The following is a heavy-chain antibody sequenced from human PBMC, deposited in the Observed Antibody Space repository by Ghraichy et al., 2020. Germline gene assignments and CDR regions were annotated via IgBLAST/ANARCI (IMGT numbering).Heavy chain of an antibody. Sequence: SETLSLTCTVSGGSISSYYWSWIRQPPGKGLEWIGYIYYSGSTNYNPSHKSRVTISVDTSKNQFSLKLSSVTAADTAVYYCAAGGYSYGYVGYYYYGMDVWGQGTTVTVSS. CDR3: AAGGYSYGYVGYYYYGMDV. CDR1: GGSISSYY. CDR2: IYYSGST. V-gene: IGHV4-59*01. J-gene: IGHJ6*02. D-gene: IGHD5-18*01.